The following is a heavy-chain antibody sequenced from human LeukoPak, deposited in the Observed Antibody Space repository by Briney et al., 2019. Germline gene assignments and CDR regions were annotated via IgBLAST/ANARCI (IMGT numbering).Heavy chain of an antibody. J-gene: IGHJ4*02. CDR3: GRARDGYNVIDH. CDR2: IYSSGSP. Sequence: SETLSLTCTVSGVSISNNYWSWIRQPRAKGLEWIANIYSSGSPKYNPSLKSRITISVDMSKNQCSQRLSSVTAADTAIYYCGRARDGYNVIDHWGQGTLVTVST. CDR1: GVSISNNY. D-gene: IGHD5-24*01. V-gene: IGHV4-59*01.